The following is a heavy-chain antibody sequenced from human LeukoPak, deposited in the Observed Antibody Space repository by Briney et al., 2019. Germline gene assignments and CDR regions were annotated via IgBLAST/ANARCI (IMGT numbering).Heavy chain of an antibody. D-gene: IGHD2-2*01. V-gene: IGHV1-69*04. J-gene: IGHJ3*02. CDR3: AGESGDRGGVVVVPAAIPRAFDI. CDR2: IIPIFGIA. Sequence: AASVKVSCKASGGTFSSYAISWVRQAPGQGLEWMGRIIPIFGIANYAQKFQGRVTITADKSTSTAYMELSSLRSEDTAVYYCAGESGDRGGVVVVPAAIPRAFDIWGQGTMVTVSS. CDR1: GGTFSSYA.